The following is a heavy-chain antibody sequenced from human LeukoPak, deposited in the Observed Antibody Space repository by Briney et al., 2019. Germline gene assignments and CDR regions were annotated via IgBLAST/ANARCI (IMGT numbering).Heavy chain of an antibody. CDR3: ARGPARLVAYFDY. D-gene: IGHD5-12*01. CDR2: IYYSGST. Sequence: SETLSLTCTVSGGSISSYYWSWIRQPPGKGLEWIGYIYYSGSTNYNPSPKSRVTISVDTSKNQFSLKLSSVTAADTAVYYCARGPARLVAYFDYWGQGTLVTVSS. V-gene: IGHV4-59*01. J-gene: IGHJ4*02. CDR1: GGSISSYY.